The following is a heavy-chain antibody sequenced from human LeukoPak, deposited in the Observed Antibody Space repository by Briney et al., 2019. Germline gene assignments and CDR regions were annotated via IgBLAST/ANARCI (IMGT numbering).Heavy chain of an antibody. CDR2: IVVGSGYT. Sequence: AVKVSCKASRFTFSSPTVQWVRQARVQRLEWIGWIVVGSGYTNYAQKFQERVTFTGDMSTGTVYMELSSLRSEDTAVYYCAVARGLADPLDFWGQGTLVTVSS. J-gene: IGHJ4*02. CDR3: AVARGLADPLDF. CDR1: RFTFSSPT. V-gene: IGHV1-58*01. D-gene: IGHD3-10*01.